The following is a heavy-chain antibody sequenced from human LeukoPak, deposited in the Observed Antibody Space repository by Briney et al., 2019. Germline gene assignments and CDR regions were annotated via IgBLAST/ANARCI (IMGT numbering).Heavy chain of an antibody. CDR1: GGTFNNSA. D-gene: IGHD4-17*01. CDR2: IMPLFGTA. J-gene: IGHJ5*02. Sequence: ASVKVSCKTSGGTFNNSAISWVRQAPGQRLEWLGGIMPLFGTAGYAQKFQGRVTITKDESTRTVYLELTSLTSDGTAVYYCARDVHGDYGSGWFDPWGQGTPVSVSS. V-gene: IGHV1-69*05. CDR3: ARDVHGDYGSGWFDP.